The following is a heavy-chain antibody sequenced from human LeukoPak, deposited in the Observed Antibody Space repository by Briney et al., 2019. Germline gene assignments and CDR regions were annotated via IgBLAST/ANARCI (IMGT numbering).Heavy chain of an antibody. J-gene: IGHJ4*02. CDR2: ISSSSSYI. V-gene: IGHV3-21*01. CDR1: GFTSSSYS. CDR3: ARVSSGFARDFDY. Sequence: GGSLRLSCAASGFTSSSYSMNWVRQAPGKGLEWVSSISSSSSYIYYADSVKGRFTISRDNAKNSLYLQMNSLRAEDTAVYYCARVSSGFARDFDYWGQGTLVTVSS. D-gene: IGHD6-19*01.